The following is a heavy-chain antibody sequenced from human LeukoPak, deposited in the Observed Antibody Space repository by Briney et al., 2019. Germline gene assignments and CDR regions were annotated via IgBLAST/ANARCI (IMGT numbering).Heavy chain of an antibody. J-gene: IGHJ4*02. Sequence: SETLSLTCTVSGGSISSGSYYWSWIRQPAGKGLEWIGRIYTSGSTNYNPSLKSRVTISVDTSKNQFSLKLSSVTAADTAVYYCASGIDYWGRGTRVTVPS. D-gene: IGHD1-26*01. V-gene: IGHV4-61*02. CDR2: IYTSGST. CDR1: GGSISSGSYY. CDR3: ASGIDY.